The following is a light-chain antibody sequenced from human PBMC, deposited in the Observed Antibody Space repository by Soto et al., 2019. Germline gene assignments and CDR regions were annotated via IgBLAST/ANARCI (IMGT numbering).Light chain of an antibody. J-gene: IGLJ1*01. V-gene: IGLV2-14*01. Sequence: SVLTQPASVSGSPGQSITISCTGNSSDVGGYNYVSWYQQHPGKAPKLMIYDVSNRPSGVSNRFSGSKSGNTASLTISGLQAEDEADYYCSSYTSSSTYYVFGTGTKVTVL. CDR2: DVS. CDR3: SSYTSSSTYYV. CDR1: SSDVGGYNY.